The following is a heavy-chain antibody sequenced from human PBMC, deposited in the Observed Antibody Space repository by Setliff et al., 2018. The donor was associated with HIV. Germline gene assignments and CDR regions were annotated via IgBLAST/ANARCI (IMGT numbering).Heavy chain of an antibody. Sequence: PGGSLRLSCAASGFNFKDFAMHWVRQPPGKGLEWVSGITWSSDSIAYADSVRGRFTISRDNANNLLYLQMNSLRAEDTAVYYCARSPSTTFWSGYTYYYYMDVWGKGTTVTVSS. D-gene: IGHD3-3*01. V-gene: IGHV3-9*01. J-gene: IGHJ6*03. CDR2: ITWSSDSI. CDR1: GFNFKDFA. CDR3: ARSPSTTFWSGYTYYYYMDV.